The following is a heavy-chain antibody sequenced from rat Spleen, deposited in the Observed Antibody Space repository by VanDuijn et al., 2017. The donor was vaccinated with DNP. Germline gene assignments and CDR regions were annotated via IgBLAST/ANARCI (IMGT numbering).Heavy chain of an antibody. Sequence: VQLQESGPGLVEPSQSLSLICSVTGYSITSCCRWTWIRKFPGNKMEWIGHISYSGSTSYHPSLKSRISITRDTSKNQFFLQLSSVTTEDTATYFCARWNIGTTTLDYWGQGVMVTVSS. CDR3: ARWNIGTTTLDY. D-gene: IGHD1-5*01. V-gene: IGHV3-1*01. J-gene: IGHJ2*01. CDR1: GYSITSCC. CDR2: ISYSGST.